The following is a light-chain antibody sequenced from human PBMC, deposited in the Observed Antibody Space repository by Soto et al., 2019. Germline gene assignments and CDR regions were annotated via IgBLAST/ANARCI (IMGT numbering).Light chain of an antibody. Sequence: EIVMTQSPATLSVSPGERATLSCRASQTILSNLAWYQQKPGQAPRLLIYGASTRATGIPARFSGSGSGTEFTLSIGSLQSEDFAVYYCQQYNDWPPTFGQGTKVDNK. J-gene: IGKJ1*01. CDR1: QTILSN. V-gene: IGKV3-15*01. CDR3: QQYNDWPPT. CDR2: GAS.